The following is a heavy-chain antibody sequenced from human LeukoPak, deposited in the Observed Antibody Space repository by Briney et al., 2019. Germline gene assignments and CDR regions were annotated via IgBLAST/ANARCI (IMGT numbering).Heavy chain of an antibody. CDR2: IYSSGST. CDR3: AREDYLGSGTAIDY. J-gene: IGHJ4*02. CDR1: GASISGSY. Sequence: PSETLSLTCTVSGASISGSYWNWIRQSPGKGLEWIGFIYSSGSTNYNPSLTSRVTISVDMSKSQLSLKLTSVTAADTAIYYCAREDYLGSGTAIDYWGQGTLVTVSS. D-gene: IGHD3-10*01. V-gene: IGHV4-59*01.